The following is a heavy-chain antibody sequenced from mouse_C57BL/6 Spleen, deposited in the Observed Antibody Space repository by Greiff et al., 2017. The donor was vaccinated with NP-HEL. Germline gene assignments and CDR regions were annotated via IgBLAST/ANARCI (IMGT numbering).Heavy chain of an antibody. CDR2: IDPSDSET. CDR1: GYTFTSYW. CDR3: ALITTVVAFDY. Sequence: VQLQQPGSELVRPGSSVKLSCKASGYTFTSYWMHWVKQRPIQGLEWIGNIDPSDSETHYNQKFKDKATLTVDKSSSTAYMQLSSLTSEDSAVYYCALITTVVAFDYGGKGTTLTVSS. V-gene: IGHV1-52*01. J-gene: IGHJ2*01. D-gene: IGHD1-1*01.